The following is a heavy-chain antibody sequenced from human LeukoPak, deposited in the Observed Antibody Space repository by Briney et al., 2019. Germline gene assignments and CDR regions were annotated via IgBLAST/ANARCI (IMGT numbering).Heavy chain of an antibody. V-gene: IGHV1-18*01. D-gene: IGHD4-11*01. J-gene: IGHJ1*01. CDR2: ISAYNGYT. CDR1: GYTLTNYG. Sequence: ASVKVSCKASGYTLTNYGVSWVRPAPGQGLEWMGWISAYNGYTKYAQKFQFRVTMTTDTSTSTAYMELRSLTSDDTAGYYCARDKAVTTELTQYFQRWGQGSLVTVSA. CDR3: ARDKAVTTELTQYFQR.